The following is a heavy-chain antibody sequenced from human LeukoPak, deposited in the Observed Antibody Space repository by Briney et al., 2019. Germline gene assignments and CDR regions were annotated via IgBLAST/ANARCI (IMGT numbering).Heavy chain of an antibody. CDR1: GFTFDDYG. D-gene: IGHD3-16*01. CDR2: INWNGGST. Sequence: GGSLRLSCAASGFTFDDYGMSWVRQAPGKGLEWVSGINWNGGSTGYADSVKGRFTISRDNAKNSLYLQMNSLRAEDTALYYCARDRHNYVWGSFHPYYFDHWGQGTLVTVSS. CDR3: ARDRHNYVWGSFHPYYFDH. J-gene: IGHJ4*02. V-gene: IGHV3-20*04.